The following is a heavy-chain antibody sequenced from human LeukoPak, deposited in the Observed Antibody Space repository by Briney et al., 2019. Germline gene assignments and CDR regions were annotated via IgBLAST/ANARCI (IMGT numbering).Heavy chain of an antibody. V-gene: IGHV4-59*01. D-gene: IGHD3-10*01. CDR1: GGSISTYY. CDR2: VYYSGST. J-gene: IGHJ4*02. CDR3: ARSELLWFGKVNSGFDF. Sequence: SETLSLTCTVSGGSISTYYWSWIRQPPGRGLEWIGYVYYSGSTNYNPSLMSRVTISVDTSENQFSLKMSSVTAADTAMYYCARSELLWFGKVNSGFDFWGQGTLVTVSS.